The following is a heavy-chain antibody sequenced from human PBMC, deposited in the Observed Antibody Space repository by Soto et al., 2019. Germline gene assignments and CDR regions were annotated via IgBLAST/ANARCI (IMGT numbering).Heavy chain of an antibody. Sequence: EVQLVESGGGLVKPGGSLRLSCAASGFTFSSYSMNWVRQAPGKGLEWVSSISSSSSYIYYADSVKGRFTISRDNAKNSLYLQMNSLRAEDTAVYYCARDLRFEYSSSPESAYWGQGTLVTVSS. V-gene: IGHV3-21*01. CDR1: GFTFSSYS. CDR3: ARDLRFEYSSSPESAY. J-gene: IGHJ4*02. D-gene: IGHD6-6*01. CDR2: ISSSSSYI.